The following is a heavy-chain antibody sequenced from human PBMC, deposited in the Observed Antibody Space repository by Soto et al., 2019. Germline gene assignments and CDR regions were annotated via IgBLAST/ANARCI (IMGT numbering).Heavy chain of an antibody. CDR1: GGSISSYY. CDR2: IYYSGST. Sequence: SETLSLTCTVSGGSISSYYWSWIRQPPGKGLEWIGYIYYSGSTNYNPSLKSRVTISVDTSKNQFSLKLSSVTAADTAVYYCARGKNYDFWSGYRKPNWFDPWAREPWSPSPQ. J-gene: IGHJ5*02. CDR3: ARGKNYDFWSGYRKPNWFDP. V-gene: IGHV4-59*01. D-gene: IGHD3-3*01.